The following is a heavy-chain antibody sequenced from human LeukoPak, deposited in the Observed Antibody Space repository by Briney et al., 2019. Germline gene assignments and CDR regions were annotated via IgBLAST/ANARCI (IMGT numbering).Heavy chain of an antibody. D-gene: IGHD3-10*01. J-gene: IGHJ4*02. Sequence: ASLKVSCKASGYTFISYAMHWVRQAPGQRLEGMGWINAGNGNTKYSQKFQGRVTITRDTSASTAYMELSSLRSEDTAVYYCARLTAYYGSGKGDYWGQGTLVTVSS. V-gene: IGHV1-3*01. CDR2: INAGNGNT. CDR1: GYTFISYA. CDR3: ARLTAYYGSGKGDY.